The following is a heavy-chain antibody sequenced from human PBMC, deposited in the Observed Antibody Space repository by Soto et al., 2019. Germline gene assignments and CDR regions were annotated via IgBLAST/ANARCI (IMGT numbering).Heavy chain of an antibody. CDR3: ARTSGWYPEHYFDF. J-gene: IGHJ4*02. Sequence: GLALVDPTQTLTLSCTFSGFSLASSGMCVSWIRQPPGEALEWLAFICWDDDKYYSTSLKTRLTISKDTSKNQVVLTMTNVDPVDTATYYCARTSGWYPEHYFDFWGQGTLVTVSS. D-gene: IGHD6-19*01. V-gene: IGHV2-70*01. CDR2: ICWDDDK. CDR1: GFSLASSGMC.